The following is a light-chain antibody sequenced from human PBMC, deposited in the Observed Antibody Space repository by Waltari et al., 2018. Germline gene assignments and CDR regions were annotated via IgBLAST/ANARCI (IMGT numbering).Light chain of an antibody. V-gene: IGKV1-39*01. J-gene: IGKJ1*01. Sequence: DIQMTQSPSSLSASVGDRVTITCGASQSISSYLNWYQQKPGKAPKLLIYAASSLQSGVPSRFSGSGSGTDFTLTISSLQPEDFATYYCQQSYSTPTTFGQGTKVEIK. CDR3: QQSYSTPTT. CDR1: QSISSY. CDR2: AAS.